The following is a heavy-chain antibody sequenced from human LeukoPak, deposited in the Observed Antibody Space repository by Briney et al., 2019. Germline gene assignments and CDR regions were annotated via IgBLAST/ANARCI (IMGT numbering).Heavy chain of an antibody. CDR3: ARENYYYDSSGYPNLDY. Sequence: GGSLRLSCAASGFTFSSHSMNWVRQAPGKGLEWVSYISTSGNTVFYADSVKGRFTFSRDNARNSLFLQMDSLRAEDTAVYYCARENYYYDSSGYPNLDYWGQGTLVTVSS. J-gene: IGHJ4*02. CDR2: ISTSGNTV. D-gene: IGHD3-22*01. V-gene: IGHV3-48*04. CDR1: GFTFSSHS.